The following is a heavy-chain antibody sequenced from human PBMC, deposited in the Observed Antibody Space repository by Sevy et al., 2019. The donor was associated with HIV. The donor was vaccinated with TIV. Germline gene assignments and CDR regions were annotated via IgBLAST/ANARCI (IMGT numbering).Heavy chain of an antibody. D-gene: IGHD3-16*02. CDR2: ISYDGSNK. J-gene: IGHJ4*02. Sequence: GGSLRLSCAASGFTFSSYGMHWVRQAPGKGLEWVAVISYDGSNKYYADSVKGRFTISRDNSKNTLYLQMNSLRAEDTAVYYCAKDYDYVWGSYRYTIGPCDYWGQGTLVTVS. CDR1: GFTFSSYG. CDR3: AKDYDYVWGSYRYTIGPCDY. V-gene: IGHV3-30*18.